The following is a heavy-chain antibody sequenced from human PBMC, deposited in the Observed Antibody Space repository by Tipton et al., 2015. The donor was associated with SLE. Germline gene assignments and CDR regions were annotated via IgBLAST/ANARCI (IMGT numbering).Heavy chain of an antibody. CDR3: ARGAPGSAAAERFDY. Sequence: GSLRLSCAASGFTVSSNYMSWVRQAPGKGLEWVSVIYSGGSTYYAESVEVRLTISRDNSKNTLYLQMNSLRAEDTAVYYCARGAPGSAAAERFDYWGQGTLVTVSS. CDR2: IYSGGST. CDR1: GFTVSSNY. J-gene: IGHJ4*02. V-gene: IGHV3-53*01. D-gene: IGHD6-13*01.